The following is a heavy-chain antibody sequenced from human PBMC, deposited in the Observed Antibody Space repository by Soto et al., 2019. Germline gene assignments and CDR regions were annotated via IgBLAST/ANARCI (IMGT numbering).Heavy chain of an antibody. V-gene: IGHV3-21*01. CDR1: GFTFSSYS. Sequence: PGGSLTLSCAASGFTFSSYSMNWVRQAPGKGLEWVSSISSSSSYIYYADSVKGRFTISKDNAKNSLYLQMNSLRAEVTVVYYWARRTTVVTPGEYWGHGTLVTVYS. J-gene: IGHJ4*01. CDR2: ISSSSSYI. D-gene: IGHD4-17*01. CDR3: ARRTTVVTPGEY.